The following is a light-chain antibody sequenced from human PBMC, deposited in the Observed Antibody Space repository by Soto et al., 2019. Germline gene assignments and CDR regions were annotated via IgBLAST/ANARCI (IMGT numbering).Light chain of an antibody. J-gene: IGKJ2*01. V-gene: IGKV1-5*03. Sequence: DIPMTQSPSTLSASVGDRATITCRASQSTSSWLAWYQQKPGKAPKLLIYKTSTLESGVPSRFSGSGAGTEFTLTIGCLQPDDFATYYCQQYSSYSYTFGQGTKLEIK. CDR1: QSTSSW. CDR3: QQYSSYSYT. CDR2: KTS.